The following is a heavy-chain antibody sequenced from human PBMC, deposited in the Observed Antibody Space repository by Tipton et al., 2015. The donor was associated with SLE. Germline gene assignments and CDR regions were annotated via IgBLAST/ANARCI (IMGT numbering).Heavy chain of an antibody. J-gene: IGHJ6*03. D-gene: IGHD2-15*01. Sequence: TLSLTCAVSGASIASDAFSWSWIRQPPGKGLEWIGYIFHSGSTYYNPSLKSRVTISIDGSKNQFSLKLSSVTAADTAVYYCTRDRTPDYYYYYMDVWGKGTTVTVSS. CDR3: TRDRTPDYYYYYMDV. CDR1: GASIASDAFS. CDR2: IFHSGST. V-gene: IGHV4-30-2*01.